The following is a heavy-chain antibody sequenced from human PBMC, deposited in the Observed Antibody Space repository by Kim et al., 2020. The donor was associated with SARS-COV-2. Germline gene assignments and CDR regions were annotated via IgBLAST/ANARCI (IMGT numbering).Heavy chain of an antibody. CDR3: ARVKSGSYFLYYYYYGMDV. CDR2: MNPNSGNT. D-gene: IGHD1-26*01. V-gene: IGHV1-8*01. J-gene: IGHJ6*02. Sequence: ASVKVSCKASGYTFTSYDINWVRQATGQGLEWMGWMNPNSGNTGYAQKFQGRVTMTRNTSISTAYMELSSLRSEDTAVYYCARVKSGSYFLYYYYYGMDVWGQGTTVTVSS. CDR1: GYTFTSYD.